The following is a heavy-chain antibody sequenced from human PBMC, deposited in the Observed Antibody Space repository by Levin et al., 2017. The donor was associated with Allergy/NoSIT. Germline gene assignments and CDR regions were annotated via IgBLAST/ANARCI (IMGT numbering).Heavy chain of an antibody. V-gene: IGHV4-59*08. CDR3: ARYMKCGDNCFSRFDF. D-gene: IGHD4-23*01. Sequence: GSLRLSCSVSGGSISNYYWGWIRQPPGKGLEWIGYIYFTGTTQYNPSLKSRVTMSVDTSKNQFSLNLRSVTAADTAVYFCARYMKCGDNCFSRFDFWGQGALVTVSS. J-gene: IGHJ4*02. CDR1: GGSISNYY. CDR2: IYFTGTT.